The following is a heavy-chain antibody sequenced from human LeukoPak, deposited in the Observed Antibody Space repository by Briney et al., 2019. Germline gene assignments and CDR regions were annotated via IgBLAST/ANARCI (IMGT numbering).Heavy chain of an antibody. CDR2: ISSSGSYI. CDR3: ARSPPSLLWFGS. D-gene: IGHD1-26*01. V-gene: IGHV3-21*01. J-gene: IGHJ5*01. Sequence: PGGSLRLSCAASRFTFSSYSMNWVRQAPGKGLEWVSSISSSGSYIYYADPVKGRFTISRDNAKNSLYLQMNSLRAEDTAVYYCARSPPSLLWFGSWGQGTLVTVSS. CDR1: RFTFSSYS.